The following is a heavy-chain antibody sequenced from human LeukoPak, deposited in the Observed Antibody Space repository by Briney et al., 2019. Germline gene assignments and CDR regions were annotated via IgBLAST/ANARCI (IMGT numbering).Heavy chain of an antibody. J-gene: IGHJ6*02. CDR3: ARFLVGVYGMDV. Sequence: VKVSCKASGYTFSDYYIRWGRQAPGQGLEWMGWINPNSGGTNFAQKFQGRVTMTRDTSISTAYMELTRLRSDDTAVYYCARFLVGVYGMDVWGQGTTDTVSS. CDR2: INPNSGGT. D-gene: IGHD1-26*01. V-gene: IGHV1-2*02. CDR1: GYTFSDYY.